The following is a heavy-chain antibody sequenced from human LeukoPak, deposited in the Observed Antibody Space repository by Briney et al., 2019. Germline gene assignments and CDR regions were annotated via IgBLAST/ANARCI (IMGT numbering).Heavy chain of an antibody. CDR1: GGSISSSSYY. Sequence: PSETLSLTCTVSGGSISSSSYYWGWIRQPPGKGLEWIGSIYYSGSTYYNPSLKSRVTISVDTSKNQFSLKLSSVTAADTAVYYCASRGLAYYYDSSGYSVDAFDIWGQGTMVTVSS. D-gene: IGHD3-22*01. V-gene: IGHV4-39*01. CDR3: ASRGLAYYYDSSGYSVDAFDI. J-gene: IGHJ3*02. CDR2: IYYSGST.